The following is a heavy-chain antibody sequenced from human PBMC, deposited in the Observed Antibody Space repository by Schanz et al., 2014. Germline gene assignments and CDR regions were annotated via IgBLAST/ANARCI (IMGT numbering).Heavy chain of an antibody. CDR2: INGDGSRT. J-gene: IGHJ4*02. D-gene: IGHD1-1*01. Sequence: EVHLLESGGGLVQPGGSLRLSCAASGFTFSNYWMHWVRQAPGKGLVWVSRINGDGSRTAYADSVKGRFTISRDNAKNSLYLEMNSLRAEDTALYYCARDRRNADLDYWGQGTLVTVSS. V-gene: IGHV3-74*01. CDR1: GFTFSNYW. CDR3: ARDRRNADLDY.